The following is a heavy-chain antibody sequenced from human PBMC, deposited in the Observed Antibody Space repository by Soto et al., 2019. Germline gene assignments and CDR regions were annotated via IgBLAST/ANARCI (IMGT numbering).Heavy chain of an antibody. CDR2: ISGGGSTA. J-gene: IGHJ4*02. D-gene: IGHD3-22*01. V-gene: IGHV3-23*01. CDR3: AKDSNKYSSSLRARYFDY. Sequence: GGSLRLSCAASGFTFTSYVMSWVRQAPGKGLEWVAGISGGGSTAFYADSVKGRFTISRDNAKNTVVLQMDSLRAEDTAIYYCAKDSNKYSSSLRARYFDYWGQGTLVTGSS. CDR1: GFTFTSYV.